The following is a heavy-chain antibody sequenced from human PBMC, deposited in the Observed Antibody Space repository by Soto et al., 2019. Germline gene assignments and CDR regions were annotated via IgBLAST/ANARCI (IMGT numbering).Heavy chain of an antibody. V-gene: IGHV2-5*02. CDR3: AHSLIGYYYDSSGSNWFDP. J-gene: IGHJ5*02. CDR2: IYWDDDK. Sequence: SGPTLVNPTQTLTLTCTFSGFSLSTSGVGVAWIRQPPGKALEWLALIYWDDDKRYRPSLKSRLTITKDTSKNQVVLTMTNMDPVDTATYYCAHSLIGYYYDSSGSNWFDPWGQGTLVTVS. D-gene: IGHD3-22*01. CDR1: GFSLSTSGVG.